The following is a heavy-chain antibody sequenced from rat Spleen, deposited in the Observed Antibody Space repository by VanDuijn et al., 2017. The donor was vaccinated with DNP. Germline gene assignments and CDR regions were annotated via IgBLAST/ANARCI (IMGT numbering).Heavy chain of an antibody. CDR2: IGSDGYAP. D-gene: IGHD4-3*01. CDR1: GFTFSNHG. V-gene: IGHV5-22*01. Sequence: EVQLVESGGGLVQPGKSLKLSCAVSGFTFSNHGMAWVRQAPTKGLEWVAYIGSDGYAPYYGDSVKGRFTISRDNAKSTLYLPMNSLRSEDMATYYCIRWNSGHFDYWGQGVMVTVSS. J-gene: IGHJ2*01. CDR3: IRWNSGHFDY.